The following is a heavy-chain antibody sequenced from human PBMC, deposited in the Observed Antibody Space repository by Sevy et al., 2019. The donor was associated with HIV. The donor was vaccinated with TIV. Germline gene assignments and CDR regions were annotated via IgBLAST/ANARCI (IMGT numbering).Heavy chain of an antibody. D-gene: IGHD6-13*01. CDR3: ARRPDPSRTADYGMDV. CDR2: IKQDGSEK. CDR1: GFTFSSYW. V-gene: IGHV3-7*01. J-gene: IGHJ6*02. Sequence: GGSLRLSCAASGFTFSSYWMSWVRQAPGKGLEWVANIKQDGSEKYYVDSVKGRFTISRDNAKNSLYLQMNSLRAEDTAVYYCARRPDPSRTADYGMDVWGQGTTVTVSS.